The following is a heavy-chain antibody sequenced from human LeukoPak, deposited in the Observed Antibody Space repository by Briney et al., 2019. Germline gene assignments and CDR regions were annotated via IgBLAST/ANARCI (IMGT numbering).Heavy chain of an antibody. CDR2: ISAYNGNT. CDR1: GYTFTSYY. Sequence: ASVKVSCKASGYTFTSYYMHWVRQAPGQGLEWMGWISAYNGNTNYAQKLQGRVTMTTDTSTSTAYMELRSLRSDDTAVYYCARERAYYFDYWGQGTLVTVSS. CDR3: ARERAYYFDY. J-gene: IGHJ4*02. V-gene: IGHV1-18*04.